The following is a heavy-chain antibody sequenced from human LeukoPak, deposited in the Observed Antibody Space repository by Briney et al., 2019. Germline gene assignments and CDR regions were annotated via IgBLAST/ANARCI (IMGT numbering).Heavy chain of an antibody. Sequence: GGSLRLSCAASGFTVSSNYMSWVRQAPGKGLEWVSVIYSGGSTYYADSVKGRFTISRDKSKNTLYLQMNSLRAEDTAVYYCASARLRNYINSDMDVWGQGTTVTVSS. J-gene: IGHJ6*02. CDR1: GFTVSSNY. V-gene: IGHV3-66*01. D-gene: IGHD5-24*01. CDR2: IYSGGST. CDR3: ASARLRNYINSDMDV.